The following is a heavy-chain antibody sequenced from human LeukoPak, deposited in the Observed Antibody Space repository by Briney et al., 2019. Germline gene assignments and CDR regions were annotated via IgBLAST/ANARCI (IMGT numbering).Heavy chain of an antibody. CDR3: ARGGCTVGSCHGFDI. Sequence: NPGGSLRLSCADSGFTFSSYTMNWVRQAPGKGLEWVSSISRSGNYIYYADSVEGRFTISRDNAKNSLYLQMNSLRAEDTAVYYCARGGCTVGSCHGFDIWGQGTMVTVSS. CDR2: ISRSGNYI. J-gene: IGHJ3*02. D-gene: IGHD2-15*01. CDR1: GFTFSSYT. V-gene: IGHV3-21*01.